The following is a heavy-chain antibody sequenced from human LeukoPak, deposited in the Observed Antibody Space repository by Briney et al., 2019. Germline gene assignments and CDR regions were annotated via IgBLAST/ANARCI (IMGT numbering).Heavy chain of an antibody. V-gene: IGHV3-9*01. CDR2: ISWNSGSI. J-gene: IGHJ4*02. D-gene: IGHD3-22*01. Sequence: GGSLRLSCAASGFTFDDYAMHWVRQAPGKGLEWVSGISWNSGSIGYADSVKGRFTISRDNAKNSLYLQMNSLRAEDTALYYCAKVSSIYYYDSSGTFDYWGQGTLVTVSS. CDR1: GFTFDDYA. CDR3: AKVSSIYYYDSSGTFDY.